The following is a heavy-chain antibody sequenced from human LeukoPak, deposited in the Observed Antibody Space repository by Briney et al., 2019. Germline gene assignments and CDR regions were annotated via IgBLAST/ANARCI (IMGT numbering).Heavy chain of an antibody. CDR1: GFTVSSNY. V-gene: IGHV3-30*18. D-gene: IGHD3-22*01. CDR3: AKEERHYDSNGYYIFDY. J-gene: IGHJ4*02. Sequence: PGGSLRLSCAASGFTVSSNYMSWVRQAPGKGLEWVAVISYDGSNKYYADSVKGRFTISRDNSKNTLYLQMNSLRAEDTAVYYCAKEERHYDSNGYYIFDYWGQGTLVTVSS. CDR2: ISYDGSNK.